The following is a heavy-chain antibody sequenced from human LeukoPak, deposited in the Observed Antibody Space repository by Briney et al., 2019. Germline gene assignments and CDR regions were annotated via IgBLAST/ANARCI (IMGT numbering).Heavy chain of an antibody. CDR3: AKDRYYDSSGSLNDY. D-gene: IGHD3-22*01. V-gene: IGHV3-30*18. Sequence: GGSLRLSCAASGFTFSFNSMHWVRQAPGKGLEWVAVISYDGSNKYYADSVKGRFTISRDNSKNTLYLQMNSLRAEDTAVYYCAKDRYYDSSGSLNDYWGQGTLVTVSS. CDR2: ISYDGSNK. J-gene: IGHJ4*02. CDR1: GFTFSFNS.